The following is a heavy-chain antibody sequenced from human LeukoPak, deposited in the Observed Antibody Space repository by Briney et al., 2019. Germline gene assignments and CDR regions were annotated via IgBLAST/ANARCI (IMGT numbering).Heavy chain of an antibody. J-gene: IGHJ3*02. D-gene: IGHD3-16*01. Sequence: PGGSLRLSCAASGFTFSDHYMDWVRQAPGKGLEWVGRTRNKANSYTTEYAASVKGRFTISRDDSKNSLYLQMNSLKTEDTAVYYCARVARGSHDAFDIWGQGTMVTVSS. CDR2: TRNKANSYTT. V-gene: IGHV3-72*01. CDR1: GFTFSDHY. CDR3: ARVARGSHDAFDI.